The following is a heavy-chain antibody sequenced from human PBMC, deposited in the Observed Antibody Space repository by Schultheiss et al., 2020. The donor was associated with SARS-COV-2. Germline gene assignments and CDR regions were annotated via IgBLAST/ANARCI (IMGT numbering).Heavy chain of an antibody. D-gene: IGHD3-22*01. CDR3: AKDMGTMIVVVILDY. CDR1: GFTFSSYA. CDR2: ISGSGGRT. J-gene: IGHJ4*02. V-gene: IGHV3-23*01. Sequence: GGSLRLSCAASGFTFSSYAMSWVRQAPGKGLEYVSGISGSGGRTYYADSVKGRFTISRDNSKNTLYLQMNSLRAEDTAVYYCAKDMGTMIVVVILDYWGQGTLVTVSS.